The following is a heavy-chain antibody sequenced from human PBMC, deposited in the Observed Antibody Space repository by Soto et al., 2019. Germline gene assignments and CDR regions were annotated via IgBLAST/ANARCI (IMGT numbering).Heavy chain of an antibody. J-gene: IGHJ4*02. CDR1: GFTFSDYY. D-gene: IGHD3-22*01. CDR3: ARDLGYYDSSGYFDY. V-gene: IGHV3-11*01. CDR2: IDSSGSII. Sequence: PGGSPRLSCSASGFTFSDYYMSWIRQAPGKGLEWISYIDSSGSIIYYADSVKGRFTISRDNAKNSLYLQMNSLRAEDTAVYYCARDLGYYDSSGYFDYWGQGTLVTVSS.